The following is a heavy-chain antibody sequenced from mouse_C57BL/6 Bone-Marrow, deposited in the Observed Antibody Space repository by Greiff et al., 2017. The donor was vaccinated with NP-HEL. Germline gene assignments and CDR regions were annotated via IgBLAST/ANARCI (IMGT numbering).Heavy chain of an antibody. CDR3: ARTGGNHYAMDY. D-gene: IGHD2-1*01. V-gene: IGHV5-17*01. J-gene: IGHJ4*01. CDR2: ISSGSSPI. Sequence: EVQGVESGGGLVKPGGSLKLSCAASGFTFSDYGMHWVRQAPEKGLEWVAYISSGSSPIYYADTVKGRFTISRDNAKNTLFLQMTSLRSEDTAMYYCARTGGNHYAMDYWGQGTSVTVSS. CDR1: GFTFSDYG.